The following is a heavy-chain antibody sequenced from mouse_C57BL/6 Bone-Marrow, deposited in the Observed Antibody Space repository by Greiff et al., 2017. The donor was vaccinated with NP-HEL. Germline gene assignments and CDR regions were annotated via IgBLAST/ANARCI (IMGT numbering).Heavy chain of an antibody. CDR1: GYTFTSYW. J-gene: IGHJ4*01. D-gene: IGHD2-3*01. V-gene: IGHV1-64*01. Sequence: QVQLQQSGAELVKPGASVKLSCKASGYTFTSYWMHWVKQRPGQGLEWIGMIHPNSGSTNYNEKFKSKATLTVDKSSSTAYMQLSSLTSEDSAVYHCAKDGYNFLYYYAMDYWGQGTSVTVSS. CDR2: IHPNSGST. CDR3: AKDGYNFLYYYAMDY.